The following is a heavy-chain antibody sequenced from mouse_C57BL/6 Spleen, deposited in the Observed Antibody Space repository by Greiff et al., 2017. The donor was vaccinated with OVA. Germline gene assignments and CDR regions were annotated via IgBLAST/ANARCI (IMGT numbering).Heavy chain of an antibody. CDR2: IYPGDGDT. J-gene: IGHJ3*01. D-gene: IGHD2-2*01. CDR3: ARSHGYGWFAY. CDR1: GYAFSSSW. V-gene: IGHV1-82*01. Sequence: QVQLQQSGPELVKPGASVKISCKASGYAFSSSWMNWVKQRPGKGLEWIGRIYPGDGDTNYNGKFKGKATLTADKSSSTAYMQLSSLTSEDSAVYFCARSHGYGWFAYWGQGTLVTVSA.